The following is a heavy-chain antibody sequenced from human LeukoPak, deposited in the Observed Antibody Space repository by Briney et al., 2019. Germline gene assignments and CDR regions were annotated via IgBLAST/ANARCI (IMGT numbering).Heavy chain of an antibody. Sequence: ASVKVSCKASGYTFTSYYMHWVRQAPGQGLEWMGWINPNSGGTNYAQKFQGRVTMTRDTSISTAYMELSRLRSDDTAVYYCARDLLDYYDSSGYRDYWGQGTLVTVSS. CDR3: ARDLLDYYDSSGYRDY. J-gene: IGHJ4*02. CDR2: INPNSGGT. CDR1: GYTFTSYY. V-gene: IGHV1-2*02. D-gene: IGHD3-22*01.